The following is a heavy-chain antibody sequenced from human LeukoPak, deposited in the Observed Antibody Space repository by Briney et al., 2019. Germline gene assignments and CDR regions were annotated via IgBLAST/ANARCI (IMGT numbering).Heavy chain of an antibody. CDR3: ARRGQQLVIDAFDI. J-gene: IGHJ3*02. V-gene: IGHV3-21*01. CDR2: ISSSSSYI. Sequence: GGSLRLSCAASGFTFSSYSMNWVRQAPGKGLEWVSSISSSSSYIYYADSVKGRFTISRDNAKNSLYLQMNSLRAEDTAVYYCARRGQQLVIDAFDIWGQGTMVTVSS. CDR1: GFTFSSYS. D-gene: IGHD6-13*01.